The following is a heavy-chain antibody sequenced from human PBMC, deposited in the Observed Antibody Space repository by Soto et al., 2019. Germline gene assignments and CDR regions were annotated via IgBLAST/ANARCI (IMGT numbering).Heavy chain of an antibody. D-gene: IGHD3-10*01. Sequence: GGSLRLSCAASGFICSSYDMSWVRQAPGKGPEWVSTITDTGGDAKYADSVRGRFTISRDNSKKTLYLQMSSLRADDSAVYFCARGSKDSYPGSRIFDFWGRGTLVTVSS. V-gene: IGHV3-23*01. J-gene: IGHJ4*02. CDR3: ARGSKDSYPGSRIFDF. CDR2: ITDTGGDA. CDR1: GFICSSYD.